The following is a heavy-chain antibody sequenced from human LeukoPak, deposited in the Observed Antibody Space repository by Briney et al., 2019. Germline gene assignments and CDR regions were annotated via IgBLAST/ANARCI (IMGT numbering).Heavy chain of an antibody. J-gene: IGHJ3*02. CDR1: GFTFSSYE. Sequence: GGSLRLSCAASGFTFSSYEMHWVRQATGKGLEWVSAVGIVGDTFYTGSVKGRFTTSRENAENSLFLQMNSLRAGDTAAYYCAREGRGSSADAFDIWGQGTMVTVSS. CDR2: VGIVGDT. V-gene: IGHV3-13*01. D-gene: IGHD3-16*01. CDR3: AREGRGSSADAFDI.